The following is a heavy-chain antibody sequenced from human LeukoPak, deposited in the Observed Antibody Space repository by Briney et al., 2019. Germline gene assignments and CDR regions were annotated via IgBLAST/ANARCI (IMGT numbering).Heavy chain of an antibody. J-gene: IGHJ4*02. Sequence: SETLSLTCSVSGGSFSGYYWSWIRQPPGKGLEWIGYVYYSGSTNYNPSLKSRVTISVDSSKNQFSLKLSSVTAADTAVYYCASTQRDSSGYYGYDYWGQGTLVTVSS. CDR3: ASTQRDSSGYYGYDY. D-gene: IGHD3-22*01. CDR2: VYYSGST. V-gene: IGHV4-59*12. CDR1: GGSFSGYY.